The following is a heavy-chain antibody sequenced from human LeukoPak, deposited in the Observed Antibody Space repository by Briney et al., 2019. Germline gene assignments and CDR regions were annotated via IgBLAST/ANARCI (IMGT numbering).Heavy chain of an antibody. CDR3: TRLATTNWYFDL. CDR2: LYYSGST. Sequence: PSETLSLTCTVSGDSIRSYYSSWIRQPPGKGLEWIGYLYYSGSTNYNPSLKSRVTISVDTSKNQFSLKLTSVTAADTAVYYCTRLATTNWYFDLWGRGTLVTVSS. V-gene: IGHV4-59*08. D-gene: IGHD1-1*01. J-gene: IGHJ2*01. CDR1: GDSIRSYY.